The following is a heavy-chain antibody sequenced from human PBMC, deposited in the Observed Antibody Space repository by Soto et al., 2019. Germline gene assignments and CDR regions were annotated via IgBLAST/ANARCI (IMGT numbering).Heavy chain of an antibody. V-gene: IGHV3-23*01. CDR2: ISGSGGST. D-gene: IGHD3-9*01. CDR3: ARVFYYDILTGKSYNMDV. Sequence: VQLLESGGDLVQPGGSLRLSCEASGFTFSNYAMSWVRQAPGKGLEWVSVISGSGGSTNYADSAKCRFTISRDNSMDTLYLQMNSLRAENTAVYYCARVFYYDILTGKSYNMDVWGQGTTVIVSS. J-gene: IGHJ6*02. CDR1: GFTFSNYA.